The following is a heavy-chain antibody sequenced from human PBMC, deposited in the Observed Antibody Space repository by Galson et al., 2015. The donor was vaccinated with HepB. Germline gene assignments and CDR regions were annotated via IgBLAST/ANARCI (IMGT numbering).Heavy chain of an antibody. CDR2: ISYDGSNE. J-gene: IGHJ3*02. CDR3: ATGGIVVVPTAPIGGAFDI. D-gene: IGHD2-2*01. Sequence: LRLSCAASRFTFSSYAIHWVRQAPGKGLEWVAVISYDGSNEYYADSVKGRFTISRDNSKNTLYLQMNSPRVEDTAVYYCATGGIVVVPTAPIGGAFDIWGQGTMVTVSS. V-gene: IGHV3-30*04. CDR1: RFTFSSYA.